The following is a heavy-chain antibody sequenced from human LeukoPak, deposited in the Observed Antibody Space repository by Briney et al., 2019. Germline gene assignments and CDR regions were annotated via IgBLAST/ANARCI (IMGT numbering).Heavy chain of an antibody. Sequence: ASVKVSCKASGGTFSSYAISWVRQAPGQGLEWMGRIIPILGIANYAQKFQGRVTITADKSTSTAYMELSSLRSEDTAVYYCARACEVDPTYYDILTGYSSYYYGMDVWGQGTTVTVSS. D-gene: IGHD3-9*01. CDR1: GGTFSSYA. CDR3: ARACEVDPTYYDILTGYSSYYYGMDV. CDR2: IIPILGIA. V-gene: IGHV1-69*04. J-gene: IGHJ6*02.